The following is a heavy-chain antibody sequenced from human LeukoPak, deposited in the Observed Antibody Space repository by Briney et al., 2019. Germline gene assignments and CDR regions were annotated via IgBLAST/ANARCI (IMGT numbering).Heavy chain of an antibody. J-gene: IGHJ6*02. V-gene: IGHV3-30*18. Sequence: GGSLRLSCAASGFTFSSYGMHWVRQAPGKGLEWVAVISHDGSSKYFADFVKGRFTISRDNPKNTLDLQMHSLRAEDTAVYYCAKSIRFCSSNSCSAGYYNYGLHVWGQGTTVIVSS. D-gene: IGHD2-2*01. CDR3: AKSIRFCSSNSCSAGYYNYGLHV. CDR1: GFTFSSYG. CDR2: ISHDGSSK.